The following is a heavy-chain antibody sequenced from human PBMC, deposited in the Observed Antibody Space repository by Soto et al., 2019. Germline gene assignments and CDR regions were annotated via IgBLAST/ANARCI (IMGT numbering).Heavy chain of an antibody. D-gene: IGHD6-25*01. CDR3: ARESGYYMDV. V-gene: IGHV3-7*01. Sequence: EVQLVESGGGLVQPGGSLRLSCAASGFTFSSYGMSWVRQAPGKGLEWVANIKQDGSEKYYVDSVKGRFTISRDNAKNSLYRQMNSLRAEDTAVYYCARESGYYMDVWGKGTTVTVSS. J-gene: IGHJ6*03. CDR1: GFTFSSYG. CDR2: IKQDGSEK.